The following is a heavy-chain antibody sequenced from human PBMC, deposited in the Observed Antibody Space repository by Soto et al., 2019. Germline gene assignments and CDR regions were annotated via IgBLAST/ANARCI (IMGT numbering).Heavy chain of an antibody. CDR1: VGTFSSYA. CDR2: IIPIFGTA. D-gene: IGHD3-3*01. V-gene: IGHV1-69*13. Sequence: GASGKVSCKAPVGTFSSYAISWVRQAPGHGLECIGGIIPIFGTADYAQTFQGRVTITADESTSTAYMELSRLRSEDTAVYYCAHLNDFWSGYLAPLSDSSNYGMDVWGQGTTVPVS. CDR3: AHLNDFWSGYLAPLSDSSNYGMDV. J-gene: IGHJ6*02.